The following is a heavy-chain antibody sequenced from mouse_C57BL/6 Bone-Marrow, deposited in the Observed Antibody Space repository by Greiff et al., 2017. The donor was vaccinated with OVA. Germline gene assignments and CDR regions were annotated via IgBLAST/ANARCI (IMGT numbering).Heavy chain of an antibody. Sequence: VHVKQSGPELVKPGASVKIPCKASGYTFTDYNMDWVKQSHGKSLEWIGDINPNNGGTIYNQKFKGKATLTVDKSSSTAYMELRSLTSEDTAVYYCARSYYGSSYGYFDVWGTGTTVTVSS. CDR2: INPNNGGT. J-gene: IGHJ1*03. CDR1: GYTFTDYN. V-gene: IGHV1-18*01. D-gene: IGHD1-1*01. CDR3: ARSYYGSSYGYFDV.